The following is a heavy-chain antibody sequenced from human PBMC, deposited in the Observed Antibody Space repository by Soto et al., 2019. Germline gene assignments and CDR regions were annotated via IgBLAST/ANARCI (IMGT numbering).Heavy chain of an antibody. CDR2: ISGNGIST. J-gene: IGHJ5*02. V-gene: IGHV3-23*01. D-gene: IGHD3-10*01. CDR1: GFTFSNHA. Sequence: EVRLLESGGGLVQPGGSLRLSCAASGFTFSNHAMSWVRQAPGKGLEWVSAISGNGISTYYADSVRGRFTISRDNSKNTLYLQMNRLRADDTAVYYCARDAIAMVRGTNNWFDPWGQGTLVTVST. CDR3: ARDAIAMVRGTNNWFDP.